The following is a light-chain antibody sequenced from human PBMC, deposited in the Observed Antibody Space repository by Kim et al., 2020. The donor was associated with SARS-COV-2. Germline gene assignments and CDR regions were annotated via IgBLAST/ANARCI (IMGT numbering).Light chain of an antibody. Sequence: GQSITISCTVTNNDVGGYNYVSWYQQHPGKAPKFMIYDVSKRPSGISNRFSGSKSGNTASLTISGLHAEDEADYYCTSYTRSDTWVFGGGTQLTVL. V-gene: IGLV2-14*03. CDR3: TSYTRSDTWV. J-gene: IGLJ3*02. CDR2: DVS. CDR1: NNDVGGYNY.